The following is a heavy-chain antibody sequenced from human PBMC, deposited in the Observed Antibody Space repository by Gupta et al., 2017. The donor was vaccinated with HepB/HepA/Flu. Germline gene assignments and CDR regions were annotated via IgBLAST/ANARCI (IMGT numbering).Heavy chain of an antibody. CDR3: ARDANYDRLSWFDP. CDR2: INQDGSKM. J-gene: IGHJ5*02. V-gene: IGHV3-7*01. Sequence: EVQLVESGGGLVQPGGSLRLSCAASGFTFNNYWMHWVRQAPGTGLEWVANINQDGSKMFYVGSVRGRFTISRDNANNSLFLQINSLRAEDTAVYYCARDANYDRLSWFDPWGQGTLVTVSS. D-gene: IGHD3-16*01. CDR1: GFTFNNYW.